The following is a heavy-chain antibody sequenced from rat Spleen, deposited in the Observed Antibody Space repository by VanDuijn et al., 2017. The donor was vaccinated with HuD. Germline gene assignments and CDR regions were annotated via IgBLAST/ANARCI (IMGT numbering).Heavy chain of an antibody. Sequence: EVQLVETGGGLVQPGKSLKLSCVASGFTFSRYWMYWVRQAPGKGLEWVSSVSSDGVNTYYPDSVKGRFTISRDNAENIVYLQMNSLKCEDTATYYCAVAGYGYWGPGTMVTVSS. CDR1: GFTFSRYW. CDR3: AVAGYGY. J-gene: IGHJ1*01. D-gene: IGHD1-12*03. CDR2: VSSDGVNT. V-gene: IGHV5-58*01.